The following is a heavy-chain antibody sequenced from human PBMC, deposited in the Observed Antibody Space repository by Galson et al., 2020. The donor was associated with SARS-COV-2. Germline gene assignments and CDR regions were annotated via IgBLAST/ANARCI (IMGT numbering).Heavy chain of an antibody. CDR3: ARFEYYDILTSFTFEL. CDR1: GGSISSSSYY. D-gene: IGHD3-9*01. V-gene: IGHV4-39*06. J-gene: IGHJ2*01. CDR2: IYYLGDT. Sequence: KASETLSLTCTVSGGSISSSSYYWAWIRQPPGKRLEWIASIYYLGDTYHNPSLKGRVTISLDTPKNLFALKVTSVTAADTAVYYCARFEYYDILTSFTFELWGRGTLVTVSS.